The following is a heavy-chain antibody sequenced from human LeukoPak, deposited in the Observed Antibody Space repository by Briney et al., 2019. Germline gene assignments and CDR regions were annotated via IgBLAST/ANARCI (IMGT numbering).Heavy chain of an antibody. D-gene: IGHD6-19*01. V-gene: IGHV4-61*02. CDR2: TFTNGST. J-gene: IGHJ4*02. CDR1: GDSISSGRYY. CDR3: ARHSGTGYSSGWYRAARRGGIDY. Sequence: SETLSLTCTVSGDSISSGRYYWSWIRQPAGKGLEWIGRTFTNGSTNYSPSLKSRVTMSVDTSKNQFSLKLSSATAADTAVYYCARHSGTGYSSGWYRAARRGGIDYWGQGTLVTVSS.